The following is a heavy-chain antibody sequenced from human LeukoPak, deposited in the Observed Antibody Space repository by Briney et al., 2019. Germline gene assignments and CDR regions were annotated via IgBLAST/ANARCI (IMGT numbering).Heavy chain of an antibody. Sequence: GGSLRLSCAASGFTFSGYGMHWVRQAPGKGLEWVAVISYDGSNKYYADSVKGRFTISRDNSKNTLYLQMNSLRAEDTAVYYCASPPYYAPTGVFYYYYGMDVWGQGTTVTVSS. CDR3: ASPPYYAPTGVFYYYYGMDV. V-gene: IGHV3-30*03. CDR2: ISYDGSNK. J-gene: IGHJ6*02. D-gene: IGHD2-2*01. CDR1: GFTFSGYG.